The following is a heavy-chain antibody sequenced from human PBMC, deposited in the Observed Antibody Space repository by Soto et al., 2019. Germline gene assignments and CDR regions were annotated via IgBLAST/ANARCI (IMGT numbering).Heavy chain of an antibody. CDR2: IYYSGST. D-gene: IGHD3-22*01. CDR1: GGSISSGGYY. J-gene: IGHJ4*02. CDR3: ARDSYDSSGYGLDH. V-gene: IGHV4-31*03. Sequence: LSLTCTVSGGSISSGGYYWSWIRQHPGKGLEWIGYIYYSGSTYYNPSLKSRVTISVDTSKNQFSLKLSSVTAADTAVYYCARDSYDSSGYGLDHWGQGTLVTVSS.